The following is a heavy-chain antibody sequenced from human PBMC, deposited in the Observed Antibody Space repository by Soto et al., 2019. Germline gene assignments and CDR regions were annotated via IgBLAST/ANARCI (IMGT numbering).Heavy chain of an antibody. D-gene: IGHD5-18*01. Sequence: SETLSLTCTVSGGSISRSSYYWGWIRPPPGKGLEWIGEINHSGSTNYNPSLKSRVTISVDTSKNQFSLKLSSVTAADTAVYYCARIPKKDIYLFSGGYSYGRKTGAFDYWGQGTLVTVSS. CDR3: ARIPKKDIYLFSGGYSYGRKTGAFDY. CDR2: INHSGST. CDR1: GGSISRSSYY. J-gene: IGHJ4*02. V-gene: IGHV4-39*07.